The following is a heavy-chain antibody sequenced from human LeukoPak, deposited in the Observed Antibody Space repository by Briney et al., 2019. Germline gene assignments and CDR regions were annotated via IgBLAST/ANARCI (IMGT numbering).Heavy chain of an antibody. CDR3: ARGGGSSSWFSPKYYFDY. Sequence: GGSLRFSCAASGFTVSSNYMSWVRQAPGRGLEWVSVIYSGGSTYYADSVKGRFTISRDNSRNTLYLQMNSLRAEDTAVYYCARGGGSSSWFSPKYYFDYWGQGTLVTVSS. D-gene: IGHD6-13*01. V-gene: IGHV3-66*01. CDR2: IYSGGST. J-gene: IGHJ4*02. CDR1: GFTVSSNY.